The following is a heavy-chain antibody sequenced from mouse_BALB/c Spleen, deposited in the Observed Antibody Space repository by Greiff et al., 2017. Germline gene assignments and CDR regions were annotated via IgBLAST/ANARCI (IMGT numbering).Heavy chain of an antibody. CDR2: IRLRSNNYAT. Sequence: EVKLQESGGGLVQPGGSMKLSCVASGFTFSNYWMNWVRQSPEKGLEWVAEIRLRSNNYATHYAESVKGRFTISRDDSKSSVYLQMNNLRAEDTGIYYCTRGLGATWFAYWGQGTLVTVSA. CDR1: GFTFSNYW. CDR3: TRGLGATWFAY. J-gene: IGHJ3*01. V-gene: IGHV6-6*02. D-gene: IGHD3-3*01.